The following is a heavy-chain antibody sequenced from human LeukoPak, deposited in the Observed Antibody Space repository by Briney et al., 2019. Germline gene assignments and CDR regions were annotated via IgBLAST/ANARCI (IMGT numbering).Heavy chain of an antibody. CDR1: GFTFSTYA. CDR3: AKSMTLQWRGFFDL. J-gene: IGHJ2*01. D-gene: IGHD6-19*01. Sequence: PGGSLRHSCAASGFTFSTYAMSWVRQAPGKGLEWVSTISDSGANTYYADSVRGRFTISRDNSKNTLYLQKNSLRADDTAIYYCAKSMTLQWRGFFDLWGRGTHVTVSS. V-gene: IGHV3-23*01. CDR2: ISDSGANT.